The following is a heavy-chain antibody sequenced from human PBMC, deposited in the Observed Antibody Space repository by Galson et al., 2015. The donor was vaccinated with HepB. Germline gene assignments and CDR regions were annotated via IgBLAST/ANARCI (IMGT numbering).Heavy chain of an antibody. Sequence: TLSLTCTVSGGSISSSSYYWGWIRQPPGKGLEWIGSIYYSGSTYYNPSLKSRVTISVDTSKNQFSLKLSSVTAADTAVYYCARGGSSWHDGGYWYFDLWGRGTLVTVSS. CDR3: ARGGSSWHDGGYWYFDL. CDR2: IYYSGST. J-gene: IGHJ2*01. D-gene: IGHD6-13*01. V-gene: IGHV4-39*07. CDR1: GGSISSSSYY.